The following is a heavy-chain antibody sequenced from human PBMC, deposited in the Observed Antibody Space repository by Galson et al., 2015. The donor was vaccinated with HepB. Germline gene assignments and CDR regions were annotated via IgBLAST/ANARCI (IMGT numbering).Heavy chain of an antibody. Sequence: SLRLSCAASGFTFSSSAMSWVRRTPGTGLECVTAISGDASRTYYADSVKGRFTISRDNSKNTLYLQMNSLRVEDTAIYYCAKERSQSYSDCWGQGALVTVSS. D-gene: IGHD3-10*01. CDR1: GFTFSSSA. CDR3: AKERSQSYSDC. J-gene: IGHJ4*02. CDR2: ISGDASRT. V-gene: IGHV3-23*01.